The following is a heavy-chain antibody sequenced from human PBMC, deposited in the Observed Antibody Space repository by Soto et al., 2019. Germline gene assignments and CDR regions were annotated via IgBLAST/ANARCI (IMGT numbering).Heavy chain of an antibody. Sequence: QVQLQQWGAGPLRPLETLSLTCGVSGGSFSGYYWAWIRQSPGKGLEGIGENNDRGSINYIPSRKSRVSISVDTSKNHYSLNLGSVTAADTAVYYCARETHDILTGPPWVWYFDLWGRGTLVTVSS. D-gene: IGHD3-9*01. CDR3: ARETHDILTGPPWVWYFDL. J-gene: IGHJ2*01. V-gene: IGHV4-34*01. CDR2: NNDRGSI. CDR1: GGSFSGYY.